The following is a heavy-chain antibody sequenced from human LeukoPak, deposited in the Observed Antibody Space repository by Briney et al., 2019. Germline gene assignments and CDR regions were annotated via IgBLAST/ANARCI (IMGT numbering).Heavy chain of an antibody. CDR2: ISGSGGST. Sequence: RSGGSLRLSCAASGFTFSSYAMSWVRQAPGKGLEWVSAISGSGGSTYYADSVKGRFTISRDNSKNTLYLQMNSLRAEDTAVYYCAKDMSWAPITQDYWGQGTLVTVSS. V-gene: IGHV3-23*01. D-gene: IGHD1-20*01. CDR1: GFTFSSYA. J-gene: IGHJ4*02. CDR3: AKDMSWAPITQDY.